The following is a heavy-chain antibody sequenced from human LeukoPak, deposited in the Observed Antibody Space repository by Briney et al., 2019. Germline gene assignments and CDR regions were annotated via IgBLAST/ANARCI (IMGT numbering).Heavy chain of an antibody. D-gene: IGHD6-6*01. CDR2: ISGSGGST. Sequence: GGSLRLSCAASGFTFSIYAMSWVRQAPGKGLEWVSAISGSGGSTYYADSVKGRFTISRDNSKNTLYLQMNSLRAEDTAVYYCAKGYSSSPPRRSYMDVWGKGTTVTVSS. J-gene: IGHJ6*03. CDR1: GFTFSIYA. V-gene: IGHV3-23*01. CDR3: AKGYSSSPPRRSYMDV.